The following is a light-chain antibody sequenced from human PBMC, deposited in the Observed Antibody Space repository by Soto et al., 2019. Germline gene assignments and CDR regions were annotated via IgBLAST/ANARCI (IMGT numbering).Light chain of an antibody. CDR1: QSVSSN. Sequence: EIVMTQSPATLSVSPGERATLYCRASQSVSSNLAWYQQKPGQAPRLLIYGASTRATDIPARFSGSGSGTEFTLTISSLQSEDFAVYYCQQYNNWPSFTFGPGTKVDIK. J-gene: IGKJ3*01. V-gene: IGKV3-15*01. CDR2: GAS. CDR3: QQYNNWPSFT.